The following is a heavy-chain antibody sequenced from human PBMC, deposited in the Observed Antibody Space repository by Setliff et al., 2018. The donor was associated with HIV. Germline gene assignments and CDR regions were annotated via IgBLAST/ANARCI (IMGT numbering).Heavy chain of an antibody. D-gene: IGHD3-16*02. Sequence: SVKVSCKASGGTFSNYAISWVRQAPGQGLEWMGGIIPIFGTSNNAQKFQGRVTITADESTSTAYMELSSLRSEDTAVYYCARDSGPYHDYVWGTYRPIYFQHWGQGTLVTVSS. CDR1: GGTFSNYA. CDR2: IIPIFGTS. J-gene: IGHJ1*01. CDR3: ARDSGPYHDYVWGTYRPIYFQH. V-gene: IGHV1-69*13.